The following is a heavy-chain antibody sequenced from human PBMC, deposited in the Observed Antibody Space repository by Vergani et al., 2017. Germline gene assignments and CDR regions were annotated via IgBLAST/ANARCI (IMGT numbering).Heavy chain of an antibody. CDR2: IYNSGNG. Sequence: QMQLQESGPGLVKASETLSLTCPVSGDSIISRSYYWGWIRQPPGKGLEWVGSIYNSGNGDSSSSLNSRVTISADTSKNQFSLRMTSVTAADTAVYYCASGKYYSDSTSHFRGRYFDVWGRGTLVTVPS. V-gene: IGHV4-39*01. CDR1: GDSIISRSYY. J-gene: IGHJ2*01. CDR3: ASGKYYSDSTSHFRGRYFDV. D-gene: IGHD3-16*01.